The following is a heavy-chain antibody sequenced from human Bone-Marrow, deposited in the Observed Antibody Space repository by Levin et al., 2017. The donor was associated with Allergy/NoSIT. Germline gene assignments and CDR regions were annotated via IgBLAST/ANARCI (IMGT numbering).Heavy chain of an antibody. J-gene: IGHJ5*02. CDR3: ARASLEGRSSHPWFDP. V-gene: IGHV4-59*01. CDR2: IHNNGNT. Sequence: PGGSLRLSCTVSGDSISSYFWNWIQQPPGKGLEWIGYIHNNGNTNYNPSLKSRVTISVDTSENQFSLTLNSVTAADTAIYYCARASLEGRSSHPWFDPWGQGTLVTVSS. CDR1: GDSISSYF. D-gene: IGHD6-6*01.